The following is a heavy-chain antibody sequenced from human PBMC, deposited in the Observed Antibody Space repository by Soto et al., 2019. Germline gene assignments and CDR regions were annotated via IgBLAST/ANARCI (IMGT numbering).Heavy chain of an antibody. CDR1: GSSISGFD. V-gene: IGHV4-4*09. CDR3: ARGAWSKDY. Sequence: SETLSLTCIVSGSSISGFDWSWIRRPPGKGLEWIGYIHNSGSTDYNPSLKSRVSISRSLDMSKNQFSLKMTSVTAADTAVYYCARGAWSKDYWGQGTLVTVSS. J-gene: IGHJ4*02. D-gene: IGHD6-19*01. CDR2: IHNSGST.